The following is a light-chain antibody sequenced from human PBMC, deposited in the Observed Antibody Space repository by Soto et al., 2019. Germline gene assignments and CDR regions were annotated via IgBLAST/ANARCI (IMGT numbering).Light chain of an antibody. J-gene: IGLJ3*02. CDR2: LNSDGSH. CDR3: QTWGTGIRA. CDR1: SGHSSYA. Sequence: QTVVTQSPSASASLGASVKLTCTLSSGHSSYAIAWHQQQPDKGPRYLMNLNSDGSHTKGDGIPDRFSGSSSGAERYLTISSLQSEDEADYYCQTWGTGIRAFGGGTKLTVL. V-gene: IGLV4-69*01.